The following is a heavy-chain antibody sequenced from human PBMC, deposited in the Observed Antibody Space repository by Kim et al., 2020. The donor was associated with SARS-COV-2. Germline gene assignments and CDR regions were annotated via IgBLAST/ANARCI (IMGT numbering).Heavy chain of an antibody. CDR3: ANLNEGGAAVDY. J-gene: IGHJ4*02. Sequence: GYADSVKGRFTISRDNAKNSLYLQMNSLRAEDTALYYCANLNEGGAAVDYWGQGTLVTVSS. V-gene: IGHV3-9*01. D-gene: IGHD6-13*01.